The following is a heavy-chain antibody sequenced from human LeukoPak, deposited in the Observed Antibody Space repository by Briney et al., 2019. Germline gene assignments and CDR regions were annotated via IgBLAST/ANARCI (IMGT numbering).Heavy chain of an antibody. CDR1: GGSSSGYY. CDR3: ARVKGSYYPSPDPYYFDY. J-gene: IGHJ4*02. D-gene: IGHD3-10*01. CDR2: IYYSGST. Sequence: SETLSLTCAVYGGSSSGYYWSWIRQHPGKGLEWIGYIYYSGSTYYNPSLKSRVTISVDTSKNQFSLKLSSVTAADTAVYYCARVKGSYYPSPDPYYFDYWGQGTLVTVSS. V-gene: IGHV4-31*11.